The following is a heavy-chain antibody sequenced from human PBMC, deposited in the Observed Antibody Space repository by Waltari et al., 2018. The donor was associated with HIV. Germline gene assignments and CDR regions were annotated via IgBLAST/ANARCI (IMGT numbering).Heavy chain of an antibody. CDR1: GVTFTSYY. CDR2: INQDGTKK. Sequence: EVQLVESGGGLVQPGGSLRLSCGASGVTFTSYYMSWVRQAPGAGLDWVANINQDGTKKFYVDSVKGRFTISRDNAKNSVYLQINSLRAEDSAIYYCARDLWPEDFWGQGTLVTVSS. CDR3: ARDLWPEDF. D-gene: IGHD2-21*01. V-gene: IGHV3-7*01. J-gene: IGHJ4*02.